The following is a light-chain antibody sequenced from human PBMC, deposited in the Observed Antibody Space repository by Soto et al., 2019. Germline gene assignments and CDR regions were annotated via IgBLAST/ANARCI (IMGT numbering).Light chain of an antibody. Sequence: DIRLTQSPSSLSASVGDRVTITCRAPQGISNFLAWFQQIPGKAPKSLIHTASSLQSGVPSIFSGIGSGTAFTLPISGLQPEDFATYYGQQFVSFPSSFGGGTKVELK. CDR1: QGISNF. J-gene: IGKJ4*01. V-gene: IGKV1-16*01. CDR2: TAS. CDR3: QQFVSFPSS.